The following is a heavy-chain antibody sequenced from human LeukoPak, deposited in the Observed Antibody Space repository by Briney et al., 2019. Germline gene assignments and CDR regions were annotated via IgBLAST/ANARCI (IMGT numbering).Heavy chain of an antibody. CDR2: IYTSGST. J-gene: IGHJ6*02. CDR3: ARDRIFGVVITPYYYYYGMDV. D-gene: IGHD3-3*01. CDR1: GGSISSYY. V-gene: IGHV4-4*07. Sequence: SETLSLTCTVSGGSISSYYWSWIRQPAEKGLEWIGRIYTSGSTNYNPSLKSRVTMSVDTSKNQFSLKLSSVTAADTAVYYCARDRIFGVVITPYYYYYGMDVWGQGTTVTVSS.